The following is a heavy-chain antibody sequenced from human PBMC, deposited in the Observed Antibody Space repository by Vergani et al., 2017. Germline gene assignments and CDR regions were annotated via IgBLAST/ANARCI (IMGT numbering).Heavy chain of an antibody. CDR1: GFTFSDFS. J-gene: IGHJ6*03. CDR3: ARFSRPYYDFWSGYYVTDYYYMDV. V-gene: IGHV3-21*06. Sequence: VQLVESGGGLVKPGGSLRLSCAASGFTFSDFSMSWVRQAPGKGLEWVAFIGSSGPYINYADSVKGRFIISRDNTNNSLFLQLRSLRAEDAAVYYCARFSRPYYDFWSGYYVTDYYYMDVWGKXP. CDR2: IGSSGPYI. D-gene: IGHD3-3*01.